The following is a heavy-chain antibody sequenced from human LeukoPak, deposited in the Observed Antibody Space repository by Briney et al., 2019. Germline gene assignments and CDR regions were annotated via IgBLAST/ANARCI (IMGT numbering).Heavy chain of an antibody. CDR1: GYTFTGYY. CDR3: ARSTKVVGWYFDL. J-gene: IGHJ2*01. CDR2: INPNSGGT. Sequence: ASVKVSCKASGYTFTGYYMHWVRQAPGQGLEWMGRINPNSGGTNYAQKFQGRVTMTRDTSISTAYMELSRLRSDDTAVYYCARSTKVVGWYFDLWGRGTLVTVSS. V-gene: IGHV1-2*06. D-gene: IGHD1-26*01.